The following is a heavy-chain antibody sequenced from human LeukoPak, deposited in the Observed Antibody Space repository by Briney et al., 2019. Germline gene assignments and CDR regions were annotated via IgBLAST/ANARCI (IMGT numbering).Heavy chain of an antibody. D-gene: IGHD2-15*01. CDR2: ISSSGSTI. V-gene: IGHV3-11*01. J-gene: IGHJ6*02. CDR1: GFTFSDYY. CDR3: ARAKIAASYYYYYGMDV. Sequence: PGGSLRLSCTASGFTFSDYYMSWNRQAPGKGLEWVSYISSSGSTIYYADSVKGRFTISRDNAKNSLYLQMNSLRAEDTAVYYCARAKIAASYYYYYGMDVWGQGTTVTVSS.